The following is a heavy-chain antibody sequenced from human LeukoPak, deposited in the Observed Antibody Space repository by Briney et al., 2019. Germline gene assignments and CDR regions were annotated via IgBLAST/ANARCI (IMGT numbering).Heavy chain of an antibody. D-gene: IGHD5-24*01. V-gene: IGHV3-30*04. CDR1: GFTFSSYA. CDR2: ISYDGSNK. J-gene: IGHJ4*02. Sequence: GGSLRLSCAASGFTFSSYAMHWVRQAPGKGLEWVALISYDGSNKYYADSVKGRFTISRDNSKNTLYLQMNSLRAEDTAVYYCARGALSGEMATLQSPDFDYWGQGTLVTVSS. CDR3: ARGALSGEMATLQSPDFDY.